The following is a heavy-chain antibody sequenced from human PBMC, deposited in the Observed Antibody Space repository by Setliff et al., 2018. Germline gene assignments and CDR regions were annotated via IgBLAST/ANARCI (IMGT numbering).Heavy chain of an antibody. D-gene: IGHD3-10*01. J-gene: IGHJ4*02. CDR3: ARDAGGLWFGDQHFDY. CDR2: IYYSGST. CDR1: GGSISSHY. Sequence: PSETLSLTCTVSGGSISSHYWSWIRQPPGKGLEWIGSIYYSGSTNYNPSLKSRVTISVDTSKNQVSLKLSSVTAADTAVYYCARDAGGLWFGDQHFDYWGQGTLVTVSS. V-gene: IGHV4-59*11.